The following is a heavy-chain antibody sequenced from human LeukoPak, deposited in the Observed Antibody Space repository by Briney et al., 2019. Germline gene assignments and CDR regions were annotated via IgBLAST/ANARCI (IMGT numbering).Heavy chain of an antibody. Sequence: GASVKVSCQASGYTFTSYYMHWVRQAPGQGLEWMGIINPSGGSTSYAQKFQGRVTMTRDTSTSTVYMELSSLRSEDTAVYYCASHGTYGSGSYYNDLFFGYWGQGTLVTVSS. CDR1: GYTFTSYY. V-gene: IGHV1-46*01. J-gene: IGHJ4*02. CDR2: INPSGGST. CDR3: ASHGTYGSGSYYNDLFFGY. D-gene: IGHD3-10*01.